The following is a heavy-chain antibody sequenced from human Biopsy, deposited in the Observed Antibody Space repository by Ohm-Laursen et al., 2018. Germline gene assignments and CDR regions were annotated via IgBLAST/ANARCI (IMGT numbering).Heavy chain of an antibody. CDR1: GYDFSTYW. CDR2: FFPFDSET. D-gene: IGHD2-2*01. Sequence: ESLKISCKGSGYDFSTYWIGWVRQVPGKGLGWMGIFFPFDSETRYSPSLQGQVTISVDKSINTAYLQWSSLEASDTAIYYCARRRSNTSLCHWFDRWGQGTLVTVSS. V-gene: IGHV5-51*01. J-gene: IGHJ5*02. CDR3: ARRRSNTSLCHWFDR.